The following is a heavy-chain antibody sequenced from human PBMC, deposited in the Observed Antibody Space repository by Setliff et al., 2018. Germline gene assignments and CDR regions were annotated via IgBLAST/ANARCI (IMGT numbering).Heavy chain of an antibody. Sequence: GESLKISCQGSGFRFTSHWIGWVRQAPGQGLEWMGWISPYYGSTNYAQKFQGRVTMTTDTSTSTAYMELRSLRSNDTAVYYCARDLDYQYYYDSSGRDAFDIWGQGTMVTVSS. CDR3: ARDLDYQYYYDSSGRDAFDI. V-gene: IGHV1-18*04. CDR1: GFRFTSHW. J-gene: IGHJ3*02. D-gene: IGHD3-22*01. CDR2: ISPYYGST.